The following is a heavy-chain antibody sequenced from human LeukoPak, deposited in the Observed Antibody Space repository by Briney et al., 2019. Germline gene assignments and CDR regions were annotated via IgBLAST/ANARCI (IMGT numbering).Heavy chain of an antibody. CDR2: LYNGGSP. CDR3: ARAQDYCSGGSCYGYFQH. V-gene: IGHV3-53*01. Sequence: PGGSLRLSCAASGFXVSSNYITWVRQAPGKGLEWVSTLYNGGSPHYADSVKGRFTISSDKSKNTLFLQMNSLRAEDTAVYYCARAQDYCSGGSCYGYFQHWGQGSLVTVSS. D-gene: IGHD2-15*01. CDR1: GFXVSSNY. J-gene: IGHJ1*01.